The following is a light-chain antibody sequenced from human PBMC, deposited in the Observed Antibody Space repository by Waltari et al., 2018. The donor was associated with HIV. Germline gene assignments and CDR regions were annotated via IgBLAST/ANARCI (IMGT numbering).Light chain of an antibody. CDR2: GAS. Sequence: DFQMTQSPSSLSASVGDRVAITCRSSQTVTGYLNWYRQKPGKAPNLLIYGASTLQSGVPSRFSGNGSATEYTLTINNVQPDDFATYHCQQSHSVPYTFGQGT. CDR3: QQSHSVPYT. V-gene: IGKV1-39*01. J-gene: IGKJ2*01. CDR1: QTVTGY.